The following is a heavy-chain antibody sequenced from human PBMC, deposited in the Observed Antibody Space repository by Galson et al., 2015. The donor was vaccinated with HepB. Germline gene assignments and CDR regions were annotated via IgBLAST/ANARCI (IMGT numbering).Heavy chain of an antibody. D-gene: IGHD2-8*01. CDR3: AKATSNGEGYWYFDL. V-gene: IGHV3-23*01. CDR2: LDHDGGSP. J-gene: IGHJ2*01. CDR1: GLIFSTYA. Sequence: HSCAAAGLIFSTYAMSWVGPTQGQGRQWDSSLDHDGGSPHYVDAEKGRVTRFRDNCKETMHLQMNSLRADDTAVYYCAKATSNGEGYWYFDLWGRGTLVTASS.